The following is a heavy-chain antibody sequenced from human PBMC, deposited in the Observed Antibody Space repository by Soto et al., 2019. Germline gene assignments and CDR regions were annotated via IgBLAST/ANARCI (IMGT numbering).Heavy chain of an antibody. Sequence: QVQLQESGPGLGKPSQTLSLTCTVSGGSINRGGYYWTWIRQHPGKGLEWIGSVYYSGSTNYNPSLKSRVTISVDTSKNQFSLKLSSVSAADTAVYYCARGAGGNFYFDYWCQGTLVTVSS. J-gene: IGHJ4*02. CDR3: ARGAGGNFYFDY. D-gene: IGHD2-21*02. CDR2: VYYSGST. V-gene: IGHV4-31*03. CDR1: GGSINRGGYY.